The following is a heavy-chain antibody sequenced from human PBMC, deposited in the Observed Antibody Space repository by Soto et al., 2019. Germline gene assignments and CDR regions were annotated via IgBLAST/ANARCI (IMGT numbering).Heavy chain of an antibody. J-gene: IGHJ4*02. CDR2: ISSNGGST. D-gene: IGHD3-22*01. CDR1: GFTFSSYA. CDR3: ARNSRNYYDSSGPLDY. V-gene: IGHV3-64*02. Sequence: GGSLRLSCAASGFTFSSYAMHWVRQAPGKGLEYVSAISSNGGSTYYADSVKGGFTISRDNSKNTLYLQMGSLRAEDMAVYYCARNSRNYYDSSGPLDYWGQGTLVTVSS.